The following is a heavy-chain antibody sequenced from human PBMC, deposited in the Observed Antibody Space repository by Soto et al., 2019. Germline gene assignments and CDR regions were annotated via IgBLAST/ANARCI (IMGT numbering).Heavy chain of an antibody. V-gene: IGHV3-33*01. J-gene: IGHJ3*02. CDR2: IWYDGSNK. CDR1: GFTFSSYG. D-gene: IGHD3-22*01. CDR3: ARDLNYYDSSGYYRSHAFDI. Sequence: GGSLRLSCAASGFTFSSYGMHWVRQAPGKGLEWVAVIWYDGSNKYYADSVKGRFTISRDNSKNTRYLQMNSLRAEDTAVYYCARDLNYYDSSGYYRSHAFDIWGQGTMVTVSS.